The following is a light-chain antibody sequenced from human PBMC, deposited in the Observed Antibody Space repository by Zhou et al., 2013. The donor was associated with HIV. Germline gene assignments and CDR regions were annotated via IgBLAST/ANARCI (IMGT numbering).Light chain of an antibody. CDR3: HQYHTWPYT. CDR2: GVS. V-gene: IGKV3D-15*01. J-gene: IGKJ2*01. Sequence: EIVMTQSPATLSVSPGERATLSCRASQSVSSYLDWYQQKPGQAPRLLIYGVSNRATGIPARFSGSGSGTEFTLTISSMQSEDFAVYSCHQYHTWPYTFGQGTTLEIK. CDR1: QSVSSY.